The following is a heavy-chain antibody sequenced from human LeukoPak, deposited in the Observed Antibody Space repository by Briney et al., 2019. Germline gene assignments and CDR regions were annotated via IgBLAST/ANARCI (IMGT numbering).Heavy chain of an antibody. Sequence: KPSETLSLTCTVSGGSISSGDYYWSWIRQPPGKGLEWIGYIYYSGSTYYNPSLKSRVTISVDTSKIQFSLKLSSVTAADTAVYYCATYLQLSGYFDYWGQGTLVTVSS. J-gene: IGHJ4*02. CDR3: ATYLQLSGYFDY. V-gene: IGHV4-30-4*08. D-gene: IGHD1-1*01. CDR1: GGSISSGDYY. CDR2: IYYSGST.